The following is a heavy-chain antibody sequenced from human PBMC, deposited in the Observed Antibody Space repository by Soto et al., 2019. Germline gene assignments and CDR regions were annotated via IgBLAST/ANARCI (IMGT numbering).Heavy chain of an antibody. CDR3: ARVGSSNLAFDY. CDR1: GFTFSSYG. J-gene: IGHJ4*02. CDR2: ISYDGSNK. Sequence: HPGGSLRLSCAASGFTFSSYGMHWVRQAPGKGLEWVAVISYDGSNKYYADSMKGRFTISRDNSKNTLYLQMNSLRAEDTAVYYCARVGSSNLAFDYWGQGTLVTVSS. D-gene: IGHD6-13*01. V-gene: IGHV3-30*03.